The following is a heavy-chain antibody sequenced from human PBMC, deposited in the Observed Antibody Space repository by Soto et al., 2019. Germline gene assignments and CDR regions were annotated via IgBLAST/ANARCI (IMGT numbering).Heavy chain of an antibody. CDR2: ISYDGSNK. CDR3: AREISGYVVGYYLSYYGMDV. Sequence: QVQLVESGGGVVQPGRSLRLSCAASGFTFSSYAMHWVRQAPGKGLEWVAVISYDGSNKYYADSVKGRFTISRDNSKNTLYLQMNSLRAEDTAVYYCAREISGYVVGYYLSYYGMDVWGQGTTVTVSS. V-gene: IGHV3-30-3*01. CDR1: GFTFSSYA. J-gene: IGHJ6*02. D-gene: IGHD5-12*01.